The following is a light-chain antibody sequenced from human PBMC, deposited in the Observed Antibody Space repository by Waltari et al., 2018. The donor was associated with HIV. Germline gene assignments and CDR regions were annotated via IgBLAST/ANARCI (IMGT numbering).Light chain of an antibody. J-gene: IGKJ1*01. CDR1: QSVSTSY. CDR2: GAS. V-gene: IGKV3D-7*01. CDR3: QQDYNLPVT. Sequence: EIVMTLSPATLSLSPGDRAILTCRASQSVSTSYLSWYQQRPGQTPRLLIYGASARATGSPAMCSVGWSGTDFTLTISRLQPEDFAFYYWQQDYNLPVTFGQGTKVEIK.